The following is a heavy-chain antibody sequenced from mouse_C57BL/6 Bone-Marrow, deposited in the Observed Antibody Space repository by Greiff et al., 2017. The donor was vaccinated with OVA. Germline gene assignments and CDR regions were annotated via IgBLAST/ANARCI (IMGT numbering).Heavy chain of an antibody. CDR2: IYPGSGST. J-gene: IGHJ4*01. V-gene: IGHV1-55*01. Sequence: QVQLQQPGAELVKPGASVKMSCKASGYTFTSYWITWVKQRPGQGLEWIGDIYPGSGSTNYNEKFKSKATLTVDTSSSTAYMQLSSLTSEDSAVYYCARWSSNYDYAMDYWGQGTSVTVSS. D-gene: IGHD2-5*01. CDR3: ARWSSNYDYAMDY. CDR1: GYTFTSYW.